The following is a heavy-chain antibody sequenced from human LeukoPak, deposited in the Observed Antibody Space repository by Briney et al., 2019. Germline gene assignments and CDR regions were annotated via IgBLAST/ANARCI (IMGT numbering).Heavy chain of an antibody. CDR2: ISYDGSNK. D-gene: IGHD4-17*01. CDR1: GFTFSSYA. CDR3: ARDYGDYIDY. J-gene: IGHJ4*02. Sequence: SLRLSCAASGFTFSSYAMHWVRQAPGKGLGWVAVISYDGSNKYYADSVKGRFTISRDNSKNTLYLQMNSLRAEDTAVYYCARDYGDYIDYWGQGTLVTVSS. V-gene: IGHV3-30-3*01.